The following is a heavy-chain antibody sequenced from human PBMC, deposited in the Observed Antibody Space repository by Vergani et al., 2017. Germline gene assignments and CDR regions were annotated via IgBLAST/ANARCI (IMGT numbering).Heavy chain of an antibody. J-gene: IGHJ5*02. CDR1: GYTFTSYD. Sequence: QVQLVQSGAEVKKPGASVKVSCKASGYTFTSYDINWVRQATGQGLEWMGWMNPNSGNTGYAQKVQGRVTMTRNTSISTAYMELSSLRSEDTAVYYCARGRRYQLLAWFDPWGQGTLVTVSS. CDR3: ARGRRYQLLAWFDP. D-gene: IGHD2-2*01. V-gene: IGHV1-8*01. CDR2: MNPNSGNT.